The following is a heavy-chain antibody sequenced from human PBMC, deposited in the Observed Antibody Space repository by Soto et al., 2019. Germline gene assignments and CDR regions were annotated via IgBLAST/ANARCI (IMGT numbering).Heavy chain of an antibody. D-gene: IGHD6-13*01. CDR1: GFTFSSYA. CDR3: AKDRYSSSWYTPYYYYGMDV. Sequence: GGSLRLSCAASGFTFSSYAMSWVRQAPGKGLEWVSAISGSGGSTYYADSVKGRFTISRDNSKNTLYLQMNSLRAEDTAVYYCAKDRYSSSWYTPYYYYGMDVWGQGTTVTVSS. CDR2: ISGSGGST. J-gene: IGHJ6*02. V-gene: IGHV3-23*01.